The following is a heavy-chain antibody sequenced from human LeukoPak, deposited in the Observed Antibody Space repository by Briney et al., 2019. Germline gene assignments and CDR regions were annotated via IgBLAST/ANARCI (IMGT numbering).Heavy chain of an antibody. V-gene: IGHV3-53*01. J-gene: IGHJ4*02. Sequence: GGSLRLSCAASGFAVSTHFMSWVRQAPGKRLEWVSVIYADGSTYYADSVKGRFTISRDNSKNTLYLQMNSLRAEDTAVYYCARSRGGWFVYWGRGTLVTVSS. CDR1: GFAVSTHF. CDR3: ARSRGGWFVY. CDR2: IYADGST. D-gene: IGHD6-19*01.